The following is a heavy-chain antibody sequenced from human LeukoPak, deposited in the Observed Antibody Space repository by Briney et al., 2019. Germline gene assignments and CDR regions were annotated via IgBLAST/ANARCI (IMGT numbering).Heavy chain of an antibody. CDR2: ISRSSSTI. J-gene: IGHJ4*02. V-gene: IGHV3-48*01. CDR1: GFTFSSYS. Sequence: GGSLRLSCAASGFTFSSYSMNWVRQAPGKGLEWVSYISRSSSTIYYADSVKGRFTISRDNAKNSLYLQMNSLRAEDTAVNYCARDGIAAADDYWGQGTLVTVSS. D-gene: IGHD6-13*01. CDR3: ARDGIAAADDY.